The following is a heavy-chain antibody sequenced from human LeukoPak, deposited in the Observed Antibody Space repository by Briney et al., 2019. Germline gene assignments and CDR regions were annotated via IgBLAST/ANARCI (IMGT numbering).Heavy chain of an antibody. CDR2: IYPGDSDT. CDR3: ARFYHDSSGYQGDY. D-gene: IGHD3-22*01. V-gene: IGHV5-51*01. Sequence: GGSLRLSCAASGFTFSNAWMSWVRQMPGKGLEWMGIIYPGDSDTRYSPSFQGQVTISADKSISTAYLQWSSLKASDTAMYYCARFYHDSSGYQGDYWGQGTLVTVSS. J-gene: IGHJ4*02. CDR1: GFTFSNAW.